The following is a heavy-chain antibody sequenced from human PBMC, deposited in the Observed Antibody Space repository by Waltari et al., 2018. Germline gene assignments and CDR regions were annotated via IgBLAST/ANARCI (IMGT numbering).Heavy chain of an antibody. CDR1: GYSISSGYY. V-gene: IGHV4-38-2*01. Sequence: QVQLQESGPGLVKPSETLSLTCAVSGYSISSGYYWGWIRQPPGKGLEWIGSIYHSGSTYYNPSLKSRVTISVDTSKNQFSLKLSSVTAADTAVYYCARKFYYYYYMDVWGKGTTVTVSS. CDR3: ARKFYYYYYMDV. J-gene: IGHJ6*03. CDR2: IYHSGST.